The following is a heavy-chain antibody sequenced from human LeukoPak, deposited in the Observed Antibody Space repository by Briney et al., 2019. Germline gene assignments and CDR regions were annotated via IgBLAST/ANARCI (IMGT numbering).Heavy chain of an antibody. D-gene: IGHD4-17*01. CDR2: ISSNGDNT. Sequence: GGSLRLSCSVSGFTFSTYVMHWVRQAPGKGLEYVSAISSNGDNTYYADSVKGRFTISRDNSKNTLYLQMNSLRAEDTAVYYCARSENYGDYEYYFDYWGQGTLVTVSS. CDR3: ARSENYGDYEYYFDY. CDR1: GFTFSTYV. J-gene: IGHJ4*02. V-gene: IGHV3-64*04.